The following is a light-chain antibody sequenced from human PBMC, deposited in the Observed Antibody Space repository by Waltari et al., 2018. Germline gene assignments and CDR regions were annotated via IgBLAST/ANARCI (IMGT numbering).Light chain of an antibody. V-gene: IGLV1-40*01. CDR2: GNN. J-gene: IGLJ3*02. CDR3: QSYDSSLSGWV. Sequence: QSVLTQPPSVSGAPGQRVSLSCAGSSPNIGAGYDVHWYQQLPGTAPELLIYGNNNRPSGVPDRFSGSRSGTSASLAITGLQAEDEADYYCQSYDSSLSGWVFGGGTKLTVL. CDR1: SPNIGAGYD.